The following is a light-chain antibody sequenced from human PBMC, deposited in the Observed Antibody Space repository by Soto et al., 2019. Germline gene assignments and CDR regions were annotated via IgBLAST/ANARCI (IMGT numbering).Light chain of an antibody. CDR3: QSYDTRLSGSCV. CDR1: STNMGAGYD. J-gene: IGLJ1*01. V-gene: IGLV1-40*01. Sequence: QSVLTPPPSVSGAPGQRVTISCSGSSTNMGAGYDVHWYQQLPGTAPKLLIYDNTKRPSGVPDRFSGSKSGTSASLAITGLQAEDEADYYCQSYDTRLSGSCVFGTGTKVTVL. CDR2: DNT.